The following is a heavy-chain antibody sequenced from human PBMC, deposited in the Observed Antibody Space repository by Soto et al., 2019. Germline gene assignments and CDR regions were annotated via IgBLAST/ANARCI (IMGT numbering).Heavy chain of an antibody. CDR1: GFTFSSYG. D-gene: IGHD1-26*01. V-gene: IGHV3-33*01. CDR2: IWYDGSNK. Sequence: QVQLVESGGGVVQPGRSLRLSCAASGFTFSSYGMHWVRQAPGKGLEWVAVIWYDGSNKYYADSVKGRFTISRDNSKNTLYLQMNSLRAEDTAVYYCARATSYWGGAFDSWCQGTMVTVS. J-gene: IGHJ3*02. CDR3: ARATSYWGGAFDS.